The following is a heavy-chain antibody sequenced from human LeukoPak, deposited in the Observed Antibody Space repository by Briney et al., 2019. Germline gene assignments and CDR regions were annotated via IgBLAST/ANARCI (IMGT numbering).Heavy chain of an antibody. V-gene: IGHV3-64*04. CDR3: ARGDNIVVVPAAPDY. Sequence: PGGSLRLSCSASGFTFSSYAMHWVRQAPGKGLEYVSAISSNGGSTYYADSVKGRFTISRDNSKNTLYLQMNSLRAEDTAVYYCARGDNIVVVPAAPDYWGQGTLVTVSS. J-gene: IGHJ4*02. CDR2: ISSNGGST. D-gene: IGHD2-2*01. CDR1: GFTFSSYA.